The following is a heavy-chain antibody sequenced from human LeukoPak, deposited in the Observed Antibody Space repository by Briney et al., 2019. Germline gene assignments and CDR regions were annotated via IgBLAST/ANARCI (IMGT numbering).Heavy chain of an antibody. J-gene: IGHJ4*02. V-gene: IGHV3-21*01. Sequence: GGSLRLSCAASGFTFSSYSLNWVRQAPGKGLEWVSSISSSSSYIYYADSVKGRFTISRDNAKNTLYLQMNSLRAEDTAVYYCARGGEYYDSSGYGDYWGQGTLVTVSS. CDR3: ARGGEYYDSSGYGDY. D-gene: IGHD3-22*01. CDR2: ISSSSSYI. CDR1: GFTFSSYS.